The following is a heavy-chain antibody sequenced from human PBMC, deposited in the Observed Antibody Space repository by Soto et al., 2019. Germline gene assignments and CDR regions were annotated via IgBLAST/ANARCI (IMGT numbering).Heavy chain of an antibody. CDR1: GGTFSSYA. D-gene: IGHD5-18*01. Sequence: GASVKVSCKASGGTFSSYAISWVRQAPGQGLEWMGGIIPIFGTANYAQKFQGRVTITADESTSTAYMELSSLRSEDTAMYYCARFSRGYSYGYEDGMDVWGQGTTVTVSS. CDR2: IIPIFGTA. J-gene: IGHJ6*02. CDR3: ARFSRGYSYGYEDGMDV. V-gene: IGHV1-69*13.